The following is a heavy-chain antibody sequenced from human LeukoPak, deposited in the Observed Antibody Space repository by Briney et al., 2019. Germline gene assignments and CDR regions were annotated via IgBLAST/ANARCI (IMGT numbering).Heavy chain of an antibody. CDR1: GFTFSGSA. CDR3: TSFPIAAAGTGN. Sequence: GGSLRLSCAASGFTFSGSAMHWVRQASGKGLEWVGRIRSKANSYATAYAASVKGRFTISRDDSKNTAYQQMNSLKTEDTAVYYCTSFPIAAAGTGNWGQGTLVTVSS. J-gene: IGHJ4*02. D-gene: IGHD6-13*01. V-gene: IGHV3-73*01. CDR2: IRSKANSYAT.